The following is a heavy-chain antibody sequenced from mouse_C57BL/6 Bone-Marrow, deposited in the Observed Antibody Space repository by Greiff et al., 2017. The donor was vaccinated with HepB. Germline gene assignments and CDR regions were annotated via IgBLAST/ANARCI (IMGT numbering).Heavy chain of an antibody. CDR1: GYTFTSYW. J-gene: IGHJ3*01. CDR3: ARSMSHYFGVAY. D-gene: IGHD1-2*01. Sequence: QVQLQQPGAELVKPGASVKLSCKASGYTFTSYWMHWVKQRPGQGLEWIGMIHPNSGSTNYNEKFKSKATLTVDKSTSTAYMQISSLTSEDSAVYYCARSMSHYFGVAYWGQGALVTVAA. V-gene: IGHV1-64*01. CDR2: IHPNSGST.